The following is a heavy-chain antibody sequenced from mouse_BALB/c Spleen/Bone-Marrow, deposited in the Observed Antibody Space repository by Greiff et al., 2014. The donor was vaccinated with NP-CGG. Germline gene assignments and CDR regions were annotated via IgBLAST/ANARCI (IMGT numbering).Heavy chain of an antibody. V-gene: IGHV1S22*01. J-gene: IGHJ4*01. Sequence: LQQSGSELVRPGASVKLSCKASGYTFTSYWMHWVKQRPGQGLERIGNIYPGSGSTNYDEKFKSKATLTVDTSSSTAYMQLSSLTSEDSAVYYCTRRDYWGQGTSVTVSS. CDR3: TRRDY. CDR1: GYTFTSYW. CDR2: IYPGSGST.